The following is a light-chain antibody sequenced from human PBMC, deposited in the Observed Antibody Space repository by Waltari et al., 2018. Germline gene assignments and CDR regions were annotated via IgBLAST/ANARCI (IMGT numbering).Light chain of an antibody. CDR2: FDS. Sequence: SYVLTQPPSVAVAPGETARITCGGNNIGRERVHWFQQKPGQAPTLVIYFDSDRPSGIPDGFSGSNSGNTATRTISRVEPGDEADYYCQVWNSDNVHSYVFGAGTTVTVL. CDR3: QVWNSDNVHSYV. V-gene: IGLV3-21*04. J-gene: IGLJ1*01. CDR1: NIGRER.